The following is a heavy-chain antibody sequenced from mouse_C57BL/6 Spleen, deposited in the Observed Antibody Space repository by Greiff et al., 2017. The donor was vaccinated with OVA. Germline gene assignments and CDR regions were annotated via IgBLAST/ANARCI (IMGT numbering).Heavy chain of an antibody. J-gene: IGHJ2*01. V-gene: IGHV1-64*01. CDR2: IHPNSGST. CDR1: GYTFTSYW. CDR3: SSYYCSIYVSFDY. D-gene: IGHD1-1*01. Sequence: QVQLQQPGAELVKPGASVKLSCKASGYTFTSYWMNWVKQRPGQGLEWIGMIHPNSGSTNYNEKFKSKATLTVDKSSSTAYMQLSSLTSEDSAVYYGSSYYCSIYVSFDYWGQGTTLTVSS.